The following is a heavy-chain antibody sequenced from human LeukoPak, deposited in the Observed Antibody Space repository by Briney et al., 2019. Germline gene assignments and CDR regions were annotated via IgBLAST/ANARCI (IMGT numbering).Heavy chain of an antibody. CDR3: VEGGAARFDY. J-gene: IGHJ4*02. V-gene: IGHV3-48*03. CDR2: ISSSGSTI. Sequence: GGSLRLSCAASGFTFSSYEMNWVRQAPGKGLEWVSYISSSGSTIYYADSVKGRFTISRDNAKNSLYLQMNSLGAEDTAVYYCVEGGAARFDYWGQGTLVAVSS. D-gene: IGHD5-18*01. CDR1: GFTFSSYE.